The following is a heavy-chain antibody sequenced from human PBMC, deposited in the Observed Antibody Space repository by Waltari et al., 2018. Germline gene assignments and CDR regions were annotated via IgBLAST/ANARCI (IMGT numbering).Heavy chain of an antibody. J-gene: IGHJ4*02. D-gene: IGHD4-17*01. Sequence: EVQLVESGGGLVQPGGSLRLSCADSGFTFSSYWMSWVRQAPGKGLEWVANIKQDGSEKYYVDSLKGRFTISRDNAKNSLYLQMNSLRAEDTAVYYCASPLYGDYYNYWGQGTLVTVSS. CDR2: IKQDGSEK. CDR3: ASPLYGDYYNY. CDR1: GFTFSSYW. V-gene: IGHV3-7*01.